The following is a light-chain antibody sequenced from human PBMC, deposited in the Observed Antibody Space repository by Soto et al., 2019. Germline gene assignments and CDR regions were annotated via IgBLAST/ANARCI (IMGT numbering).Light chain of an antibody. CDR2: KAS. CDR1: QTISSW. V-gene: IGKV1-5*03. J-gene: IGKJ4*01. Sequence: DIQMTQSPSTLSGSVGDRVSITCRASQTISSWLAWYQQKPGKAPKLLIYKASTLKSGVPSRFSGSGSGTEFTLTITSLQSEDSAVYYCQEYNYWHPITFGGGTKV. CDR3: QEYNYWHPIT.